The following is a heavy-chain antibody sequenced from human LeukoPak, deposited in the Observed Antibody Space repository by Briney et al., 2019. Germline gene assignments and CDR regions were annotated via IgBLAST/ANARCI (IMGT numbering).Heavy chain of an antibody. CDR1: GYTFTSYD. Sequence: ASVKVSCKASGYTFTSYDINWVRQATGQGLEWMGGMNPNSGNTGYAQKFQGRVTITRNTSISTAYMELSSLRSEDTAVYYCARVKGGSSGWYGAFDIWGQGTMVTVSS. J-gene: IGHJ3*02. D-gene: IGHD6-19*01. CDR2: MNPNSGNT. CDR3: ARVKGGSSGWYGAFDI. V-gene: IGHV1-8*03.